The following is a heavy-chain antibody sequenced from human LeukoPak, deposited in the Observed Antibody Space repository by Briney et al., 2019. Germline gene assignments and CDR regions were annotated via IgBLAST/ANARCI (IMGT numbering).Heavy chain of an antibody. CDR2: MYYSGST. CDR1: GGSLSSSSYY. V-gene: IGHV4-39*01. CDR3: ARLLRITVAAKGGYFQH. D-gene: IGHD1-14*01. Sequence: PSETLSLTCTVSGGSLSSSSYYWGWIRQPPGKGLEWIGRMYYSGSTYYNPSLKSRVTISVDTSKNQFSLKLSSVTAADKPVYYCARLLRITVAAKGGYFQHWGQGTLVTVSS. J-gene: IGHJ1*01.